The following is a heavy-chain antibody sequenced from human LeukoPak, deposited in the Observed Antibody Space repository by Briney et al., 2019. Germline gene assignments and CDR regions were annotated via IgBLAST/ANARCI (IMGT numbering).Heavy chain of an antibody. D-gene: IGHD4-11*01. CDR1: GFTLSNYS. CDR2: ISGSGFTI. Sequence: PGGSLRLSCAVSGFTLSNYSMNWVRQAPGKGLEWISYISGSGFTIHYADSVKGQFTISRDNAKNSLYLQMNSLRAEDTAVYYCARGVPKTSYYYYYMDVWGKGTTVTVSS. CDR3: ARGVPKTSYYYYYMDV. V-gene: IGHV3-48*01. J-gene: IGHJ6*03.